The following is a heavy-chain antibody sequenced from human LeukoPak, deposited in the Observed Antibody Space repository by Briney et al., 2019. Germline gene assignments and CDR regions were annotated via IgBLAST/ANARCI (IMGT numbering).Heavy chain of an antibody. CDR1: GGSISSGDYY. D-gene: IGHD3-10*01. V-gene: IGHV4-30-4*08. J-gene: IGHJ4*02. CDR2: IYYSGST. Sequence: SQTLSLTCTVSGGSISSGDYYWSWIRQPPGKGLEWIGYIYYSGSTYYNPSLKSRATISVDTSKNQFSLKLSSVTAADTAVYYCAREMVRGVIMLFDYWGQGTLVTVSS. CDR3: AREMVRGVIMLFDY.